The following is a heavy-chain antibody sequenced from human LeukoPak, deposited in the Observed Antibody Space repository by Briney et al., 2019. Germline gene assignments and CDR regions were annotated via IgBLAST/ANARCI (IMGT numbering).Heavy chain of an antibody. CDR1: GFTVSNNY. CDR2: IYIAGET. J-gene: IGHJ4*02. Sequence: GGSLRLSCIVSGFTVSNNYMSWVRQAPGKGLEWVSVIYIAGETYYADSVKGRFTISRDISKNTVYLQMNSLRADDTAMYYCANEGDWGQGTLVTVSS. V-gene: IGHV3-53*05. CDR3: ANEGD. D-gene: IGHD3-16*01.